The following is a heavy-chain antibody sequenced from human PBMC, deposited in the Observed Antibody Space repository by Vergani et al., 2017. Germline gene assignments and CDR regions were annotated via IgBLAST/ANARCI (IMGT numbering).Heavy chain of an antibody. Sequence: QVQLVESGGGVVQPGRSLRLSCAASGFTFSSYAMHWVRQAPGKGLEWVAVISYDGSNKYYADSVKGRFTISRDNSKNTLYLQMNSLRAEDTAVYYCARDRPYSGSYYWFGDAFDIWGQGTMVTVSS. J-gene: IGHJ3*02. D-gene: IGHD1-26*01. CDR3: ARDRPYSGSYYWFGDAFDI. V-gene: IGHV3-30-3*01. CDR1: GFTFSSYA. CDR2: ISYDGSNK.